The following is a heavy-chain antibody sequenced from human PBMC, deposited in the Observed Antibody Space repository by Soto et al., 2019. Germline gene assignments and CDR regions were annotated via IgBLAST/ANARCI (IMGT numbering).Heavy chain of an antibody. CDR1: GGSINSGDYY. V-gene: IGHV4-30-4*01. J-gene: IGHJ6*02. CDR3: ARDRYYGSGTYYNFYSGMDV. Sequence: SETLCLTCTVSGGSINSGDYYWTWVRQPPGKGLVWIGNIFHSGSTYYTPSLQSRVTISLDTSKNHFSLKLSSVTPADTAVYYCARDRYYGSGTYYNFYSGMDVWGQGTTVTVSS. D-gene: IGHD3-10*01. CDR2: IFHSGST.